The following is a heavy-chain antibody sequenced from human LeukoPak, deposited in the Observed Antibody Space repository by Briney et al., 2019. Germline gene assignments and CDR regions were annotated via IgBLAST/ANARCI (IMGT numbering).Heavy chain of an antibody. V-gene: IGHV5-51*01. CDR1: GFSFTSYW. CDR2: IYLGDSDT. CDR3: ARVGRVGSYYYGMDV. Sequence: GESLKISCMGSGFSFTSYWVGWVRQMPGKGLEWMGIIYLGDSDTRYSPSFQGQVTISADKSISTAYLQRSSLKASDTAMYYCARVGRVGSYYYGMDVWGQGTTVTVSS. J-gene: IGHJ6*02. D-gene: IGHD3-10*01.